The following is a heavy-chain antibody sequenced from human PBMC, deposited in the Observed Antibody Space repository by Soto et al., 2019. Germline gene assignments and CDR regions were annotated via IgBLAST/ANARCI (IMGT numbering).Heavy chain of an antibody. Sequence: QVTLTESGPVLVKPTETLTVTCTVSGFSLSDVKLGVSWIRQPPGKALEWLAHIFANDEKSYSTSLRSRLTISKDTSKSQVVLTVTNMDPVDTATYFCARKACISGSCYFDFWGQGTLVIVSS. CDR1: GFSLSDVKLG. V-gene: IGHV2-26*01. CDR3: ARKACISGSCYFDF. D-gene: IGHD2-15*01. J-gene: IGHJ4*02. CDR2: IFANDEK.